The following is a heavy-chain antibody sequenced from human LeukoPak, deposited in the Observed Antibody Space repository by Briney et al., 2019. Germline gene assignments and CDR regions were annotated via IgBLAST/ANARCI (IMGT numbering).Heavy chain of an antibody. J-gene: IGHJ4*02. CDR3: ARWRDSSSSPTYFDY. V-gene: IGHV4-59*01. CDR2: IYYSGST. D-gene: IGHD6-6*01. Sequence: SETLSLTCTVSGGSISSYYWSWIRQPPGKGLEWIGYIYYSGSTNYNPSLKSRVTISVDTSKNQFSLKLSSVTAADTAVYYCARWRDSSSSPTYFDYWGQGTLVTVSS. CDR1: GGSISSYY.